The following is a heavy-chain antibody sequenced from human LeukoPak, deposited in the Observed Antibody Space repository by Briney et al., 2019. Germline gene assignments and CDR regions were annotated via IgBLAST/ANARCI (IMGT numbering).Heavy chain of an antibody. J-gene: IGHJ5*01. D-gene: IGHD5-12*01. Sequence: ASVKVSCKASGYIFTTHDINWVRQSTGQGLEWMGWMNPNSGKSGYAQKFQGRVTMTRDTSISTVYMELSSLGSDDTAVYYCARESGLTDNWLDSWGQGTLVIVSS. CDR3: ARESGLTDNWLDS. CDR2: MNPNSGKS. CDR1: GYIFTTHD. V-gene: IGHV1-8*01.